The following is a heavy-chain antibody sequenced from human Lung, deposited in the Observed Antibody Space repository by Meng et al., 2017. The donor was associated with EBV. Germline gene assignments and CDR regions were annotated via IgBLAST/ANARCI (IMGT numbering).Heavy chain of an antibody. Sequence: QVQLEESGPGRVRPSETLSLICTVSGCSVSNSDYYWNWIRQTPGKGLEWLGHIYYTGNTNDNPSLKSRVSISVDTAENQFSLRLTSVTAADTGLYYCASSIYFFDSSGSPSSYFDYWGQGILVTVSS. V-gene: IGHV4-61*08. CDR1: GCSVSNSDYY. J-gene: IGHJ4*02. CDR3: ASSIYFFDSSGSPSSYFDY. CDR2: IYYTGNT. D-gene: IGHD3-22*01.